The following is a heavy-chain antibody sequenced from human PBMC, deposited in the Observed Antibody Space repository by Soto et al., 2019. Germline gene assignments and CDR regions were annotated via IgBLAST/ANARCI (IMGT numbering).Heavy chain of an antibody. D-gene: IGHD3-9*01. CDR1: GGSISSSHW. CDR3: ARVVLTITRGAFDA. J-gene: IGHJ3*01. Sequence: QVQLQESGPGLVKPSGTLSLTCAVSGGSISSSHWWTWVRQSPGKGLEYIGEISHSGTSNSNPSLKSRVTLSVDKSKNHVSLTLTSVTAADTAGYYCARVVLTITRGAFDAWGQGTLVIVSS. CDR2: ISHSGTS. V-gene: IGHV4-4*02.